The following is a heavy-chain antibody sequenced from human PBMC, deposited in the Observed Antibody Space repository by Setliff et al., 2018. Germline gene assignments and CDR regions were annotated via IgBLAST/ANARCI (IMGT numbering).Heavy chain of an antibody. Sequence: GASVKVSCKASGYTFTSYDINWVRQATGQGLDGMGWMNPNSGNTGYAQKFQGRVTMTRNTSISTAYMELSSLRSEDTAVYYCARQDNWNYVLRSWGQGTLVTVSS. CDR2: MNPNSGNT. CDR3: ARQDNWNYVLRS. J-gene: IGHJ4*02. V-gene: IGHV1-8*02. D-gene: IGHD1-7*01. CDR1: GYTFTSYD.